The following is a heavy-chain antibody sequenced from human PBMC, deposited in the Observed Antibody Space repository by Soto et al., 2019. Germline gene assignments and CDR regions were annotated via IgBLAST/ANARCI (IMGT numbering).Heavy chain of an antibody. Sequence: GASLKISCKGSGYSFTSYWIGWVRQMPGNGLEWMGIIYPGDSDTRYSPSFQGQVTISVDKSISTAYLQWSSLKASDTAMYYCARPGSYYDFWSGPLQRAFDIWGQGTMVTVSS. V-gene: IGHV5-51*01. J-gene: IGHJ3*02. CDR3: ARPGSYYDFWSGPLQRAFDI. CDR1: GYSFTSYW. CDR2: IYPGDSDT. D-gene: IGHD3-3*01.